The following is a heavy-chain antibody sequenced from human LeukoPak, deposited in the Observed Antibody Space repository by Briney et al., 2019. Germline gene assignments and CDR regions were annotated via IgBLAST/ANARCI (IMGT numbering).Heavy chain of an antibody. Sequence: GGSLRLSCVASGFTFSTFAMIWVRQPPGKGLEWVSSIFPSGGEIHYADSVRGRFAISRDNSKSILSLQMNSLRAEDTATYYCATYRQVLLPFESWGQGTLVTVSS. CDR2: IFPSGGEI. CDR3: ATYRQVLLPFES. D-gene: IGHD5-18*01. V-gene: IGHV3-23*01. J-gene: IGHJ4*02. CDR1: GFTFSTFA.